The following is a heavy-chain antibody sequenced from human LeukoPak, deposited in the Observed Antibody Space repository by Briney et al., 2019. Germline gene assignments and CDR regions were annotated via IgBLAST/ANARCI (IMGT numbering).Heavy chain of an antibody. CDR3: AKEDSFGSGSYYTPFDS. Sequence: GGSLRLSCAASGFTFSSYAMSWVRQAPGKGLEWVSTIGGTSDVTYYADSVKGRFTVSRDNSKNILYLQMNSLRAEDTALYYCAKEDSFGSGSYYTPFDSWGQGTLVTVSS. V-gene: IGHV3-23*01. J-gene: IGHJ4*02. CDR2: IGGTSDVT. D-gene: IGHD3-10*01. CDR1: GFTFSSYA.